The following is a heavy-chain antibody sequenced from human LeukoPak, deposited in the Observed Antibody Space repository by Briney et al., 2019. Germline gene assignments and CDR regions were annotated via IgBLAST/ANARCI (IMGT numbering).Heavy chain of an antibody. Sequence: SETLSLTCTVSGVSISSTSYCWGWIRQPPGKGLEWIGSIYYSGRTYYNPSLKSRLTISVDTPKNQFSLKLSSVTAADTAVYYCARSYDSRGFYYYGMDVWGQGTTVTVSS. D-gene: IGHD3-22*01. V-gene: IGHV4-39*07. CDR1: GVSISSTSYC. J-gene: IGHJ6*02. CDR2: IYYSGRT. CDR3: ARSYDSRGFYYYGMDV.